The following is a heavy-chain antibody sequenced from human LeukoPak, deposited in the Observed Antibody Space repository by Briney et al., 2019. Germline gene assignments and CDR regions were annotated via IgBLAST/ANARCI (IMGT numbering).Heavy chain of an antibody. Sequence: GGSLRLSCAASGFTFSSYWMSWVRQAPGKGLEWVANIKQDGSEKYYVDSVKGRFTISRDNAKNSLYLQMNSLRAEDTAVYYCARDLFGSSVDFDYWGQGTLVTVSS. CDR1: GFTFSSYW. CDR3: ARDLFGSSVDFDY. CDR2: IKQDGSEK. D-gene: IGHD6-6*01. V-gene: IGHV3-7*01. J-gene: IGHJ4*02.